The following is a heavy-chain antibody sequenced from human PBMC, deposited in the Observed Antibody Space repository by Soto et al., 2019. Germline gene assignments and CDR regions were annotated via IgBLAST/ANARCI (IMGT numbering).Heavy chain of an antibody. CDR1: GFTFRSYA. J-gene: IGHJ5*01. Sequence: QVQLVESGGGVVQPGRSLRLSCAASGFTFRSYAMHWVRQAPGKGREWVAVISYDGSNKYYADSVKGRFTISRDNSKNTLYLQMNSLRAEDTAVYYCAREGGSYYRTLDSWGQGTLVPVSS. CDR2: ISYDGSNK. D-gene: IGHD1-26*01. V-gene: IGHV3-30-3*01. CDR3: AREGGSYYRTLDS.